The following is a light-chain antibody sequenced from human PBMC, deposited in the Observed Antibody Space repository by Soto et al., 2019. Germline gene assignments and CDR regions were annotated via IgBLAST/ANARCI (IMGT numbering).Light chain of an antibody. Sequence: DIQMTQSPSTLSASVGDRVTITCRASQSISSWLAWYQQKPGKAPKLLIYKASSLESGVPSRFSGSGSGTEFTLTIRSLQSDDFATYYCQQYNSYPFTFGPGTKVDIK. J-gene: IGKJ3*01. CDR2: KAS. CDR1: QSISSW. V-gene: IGKV1-5*03. CDR3: QQYNSYPFT.